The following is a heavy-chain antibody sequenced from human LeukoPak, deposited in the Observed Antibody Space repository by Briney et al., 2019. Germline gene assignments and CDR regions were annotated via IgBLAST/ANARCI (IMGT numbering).Heavy chain of an antibody. V-gene: IGHV1-2*02. CDR1: GYTFTGYY. J-gene: IGHJ5*02. CDR3: ARDSKDIVVVPAAPADLNWFDP. Sequence: GASVRVSCKASGYTFTGYYMHWVRQAPGQGREWVGWINPNSGGTKYAQKCQGRVTMTRDTSISTAYMELSRLRSDDTAVYYCARDSKDIVVVPAAPADLNWFDPWAREPWSPSPQ. D-gene: IGHD2-2*01. CDR2: INPNSGGT.